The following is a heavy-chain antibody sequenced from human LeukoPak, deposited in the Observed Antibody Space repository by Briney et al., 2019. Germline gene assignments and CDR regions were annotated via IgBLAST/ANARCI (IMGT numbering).Heavy chain of an antibody. Sequence: SLKVSCQASEGTFSSYAISWVRQAPGQGLEWMGGIIPIFGTANYAQKFQGRVTITADESTSTAYMELSSLRSEDTAVYYCAIKGYCSSTSCYWYYYYGMDVWGQGTTVTVSS. CDR3: AIKGYCSSTSCYWYYYYGMDV. D-gene: IGHD2-2*01. CDR1: EGTFSSYA. J-gene: IGHJ6*02. CDR2: IIPIFGTA. V-gene: IGHV1-69*13.